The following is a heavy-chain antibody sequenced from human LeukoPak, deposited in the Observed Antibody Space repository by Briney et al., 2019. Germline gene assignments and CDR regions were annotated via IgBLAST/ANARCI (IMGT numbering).Heavy chain of an antibody. V-gene: IGHV3-33*01. D-gene: IGHD4-17*01. CDR1: GFTFGAYA. Sequence: GGSLRLSCAASGFTFGAYAMHWVRQAPGKGLEWVAVIWSDTTNKYYADSVKGRFTISRDNSKNTLYLQMSSLRAEDTAMYYCARDRLTTVPTFHFDYWGQGTLVTVSS. CDR2: IWSDTTNK. CDR3: ARDRLTTVPTFHFDY. J-gene: IGHJ4*02.